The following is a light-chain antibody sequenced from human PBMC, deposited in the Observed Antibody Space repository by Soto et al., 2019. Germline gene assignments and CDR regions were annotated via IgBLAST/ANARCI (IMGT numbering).Light chain of an antibody. CDR2: GAS. V-gene: IGKV3-20*01. CDR1: HTVSSSY. J-gene: IGKJ5*01. CDR3: QQDGSSPPIT. Sequence: EVVLTQSPGTLSLSPGERATLSCRASHTVSSSYLAWDQQKPGQAPRLLIYGASSRATGIPERFSGSGSGTDVTLTISRLEPEDFAVYYCQQDGSSPPITFGQGTRLEI.